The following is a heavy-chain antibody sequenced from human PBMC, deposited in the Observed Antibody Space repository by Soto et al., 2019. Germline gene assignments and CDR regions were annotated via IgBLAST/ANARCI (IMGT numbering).Heavy chain of an antibody. CDR2: ISGSGGST. D-gene: IGHD6-13*01. CDR3: AKDPYSRQNYFDY. J-gene: IGHJ4*02. Sequence: EVQLLESGGGLVQPGGSLRLSCAASGFTFSSYAMSWVRQAPGKGLEWVSAISGSGGSTYYADSVKGRFNISRDNSKNTLYLQMNSLRADDTAVYYCAKDPYSRQNYFDYWGQGTLVTVSS. V-gene: IGHV3-23*01. CDR1: GFTFSSYA.